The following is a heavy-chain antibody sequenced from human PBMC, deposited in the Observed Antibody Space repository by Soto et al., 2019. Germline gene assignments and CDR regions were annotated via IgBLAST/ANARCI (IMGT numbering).Heavy chain of an antibody. J-gene: IGHJ5*01. CDR3: AKARCPTCTCYVPDS. CDR2: ISGTMGSVRDP. Sequence: PGWSLSVFCVASGFNFSYYTMGWVRRAPGKGLEWVSVISGTMGSVRDPYYADSVQGRFTISRDDFKSTLYLQMNSLRAEDTAINYCAKARCPTCTCYVPDSWGQGTLVTVSS. D-gene: IGHD3-16*01. CDR1: GFNFSYYT. V-gene: IGHV3-23*01.